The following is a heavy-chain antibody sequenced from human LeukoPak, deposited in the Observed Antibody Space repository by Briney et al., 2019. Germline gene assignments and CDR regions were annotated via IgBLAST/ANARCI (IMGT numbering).Heavy chain of an antibody. Sequence: SVEVSCKASGGTFSSYAISWVRQAPGQGLEWMGGIIPIFGTANYAQKFQGRVTITSDKSTSTAYMELSSLRSEDTAVYYCARGPALGVWGSYRYSRVDFDYWGQGTLVTVSS. CDR2: IIPIFGTA. CDR3: ARGPALGVWGSYRYSRVDFDY. CDR1: GGTFSSYA. D-gene: IGHD3-16*02. J-gene: IGHJ4*02. V-gene: IGHV1-69*06.